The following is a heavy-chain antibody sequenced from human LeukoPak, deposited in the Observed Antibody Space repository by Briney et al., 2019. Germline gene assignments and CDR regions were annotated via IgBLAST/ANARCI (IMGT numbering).Heavy chain of an antibody. J-gene: IGHJ3*02. CDR1: GYTFTGYY. CDR3: ARVQQDCQTSLGVLRCAFDI. V-gene: IGHV1-2*04. D-gene: IGHD3-16*01. Sequence: ASVKVSCKASGYTFTGYYIHWVRQAPGQGLEWMGWINPNTGGTNYAQKFQGCATMTRDTSINTAYMELSRLRSDDTAVYYCARVQQDCQTSLGVLRCAFDIWGQGTMVTVSS. CDR2: INPNTGGT.